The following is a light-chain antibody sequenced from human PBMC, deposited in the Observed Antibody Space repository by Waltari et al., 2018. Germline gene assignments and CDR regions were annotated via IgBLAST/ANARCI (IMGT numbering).Light chain of an antibody. CDR2: EVS. CDR3: FQGTHWPPT. CDR1: QSVVYSNGKAY. J-gene: IGKJ2*01. Sequence: DVVMTQSPLSLPVTLGQPASISCRSSQSVVYSNGKAYLSWFKQRPGQSPRRLIYEVSKRGSGVPDRVSGSGSGTDFTLKITRVEAEDVAIYYCFQGTHWPPTFGQGTKLEIK. V-gene: IGKV2-30*01.